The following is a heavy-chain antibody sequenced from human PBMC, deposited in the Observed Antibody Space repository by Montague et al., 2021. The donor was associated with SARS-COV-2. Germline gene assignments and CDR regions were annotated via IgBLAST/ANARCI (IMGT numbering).Heavy chain of an antibody. CDR3: ARGRPAQGSIRHFESVSSGVLDL. V-gene: IGHV4-34*01. D-gene: IGHD2-8*01. CDR2: INHSGTT. J-gene: IGHJ2*01. CDR1: RGSVNSYY. Sequence: SETLSLTCAVDRGSVNSYYWTWIRQAPGKGLAWIGEINHSGTTNYNPSLKSRVTMSIDASKRQFSLRLNSVSAADTAVYFCARGRPAQGSIRHFESVSSGVLDLWGQGSLVIVS.